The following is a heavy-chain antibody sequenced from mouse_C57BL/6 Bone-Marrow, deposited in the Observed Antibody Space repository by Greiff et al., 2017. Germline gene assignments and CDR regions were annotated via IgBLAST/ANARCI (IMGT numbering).Heavy chain of an antibody. J-gene: IGHJ3*01. Sequence: VKLQQPGAELVRPGSSVKLSCKASGYTFTSYWLDWVKQRPGQGLEWIGNIYPSDSETHYNQKFKDKATLTVDKSSSTAYMQLSSLTSEDSAVYYCARGGKKLPWFAYWGQGTLVTVSA. D-gene: IGHD2-1*01. CDR3: ARGGKKLPWFAY. CDR2: IYPSDSET. CDR1: GYTFTSYW. V-gene: IGHV1-61*01.